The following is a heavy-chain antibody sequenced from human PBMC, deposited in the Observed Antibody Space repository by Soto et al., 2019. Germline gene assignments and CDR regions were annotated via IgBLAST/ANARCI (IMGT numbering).Heavy chain of an antibody. V-gene: IGHV3-7*01. CDR2: IKKDGSEK. CDR1: GFTFSNYW. CDR3: ARLYLAATITSLYY. D-gene: IGHD5-12*01. J-gene: IGHJ4*02. Sequence: VGSLRRSCAASGFTFSNYWLSWVRQAPGKGLEWVANIKKDGSEKYYVGSVVGRFTISRDNAENSLYLQMNSLRAEDTAVYYCARLYLAATITSLYYCGQGTLVIVSS.